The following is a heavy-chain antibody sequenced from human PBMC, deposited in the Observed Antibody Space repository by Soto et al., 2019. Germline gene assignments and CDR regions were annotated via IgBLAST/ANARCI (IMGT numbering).Heavy chain of an antibody. CDR1: GGSMNGYQ. Sequence: PSETLSPTCSVSGGSMNGYQWSWIRQPPGKGLEWIGYISYSGSTTYNPSLNSRVTISIDTSKSQFSLKLTSVTAADTAIYYCARAGNKSTRPMADYWGLGTLVTVSS. D-gene: IGHD3-10*01. J-gene: IGHJ4*02. V-gene: IGHV4-59*01. CDR2: ISYSGST. CDR3: ARAGNKSTRPMADY.